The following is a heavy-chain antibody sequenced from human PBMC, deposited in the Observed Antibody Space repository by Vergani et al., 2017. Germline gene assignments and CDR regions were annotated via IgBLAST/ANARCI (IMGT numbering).Heavy chain of an antibody. CDR3: AHSGSSGWEEVPERHYYYYGMDV. D-gene: IGHD6-19*01. J-gene: IGHJ6*02. V-gene: IGHV2-5*02. Sequence: QITLKESGPTLVKPTQTLTLTCTFSGFSLSTCGVGVGWIRQPPGKALEWLALIYWDDDKRYSPSLKSSHTITKDTSKNQVVLTMTNMDPVDTATYYCAHSGSSGWEEVPERHYYYYGMDVWGQGTTVAVSS. CDR2: IYWDDDK. CDR1: GFSLSTCGVG.